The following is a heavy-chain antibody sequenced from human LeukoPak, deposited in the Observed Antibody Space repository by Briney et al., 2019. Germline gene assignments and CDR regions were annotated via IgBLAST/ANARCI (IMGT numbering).Heavy chain of an antibody. V-gene: IGHV3-9*01. CDR3: AKAYGGNSYYFDY. Sequence: PGGSLRLSCAVSGFTFDDYAMHWVRQAPGQGLEWGSGISWNSGSIGYADSVKGRFTISRDNAKNSLYLQVNSLRAEDTALYYCAKAYGGNSYYFDYWGQGTLVTVSS. D-gene: IGHD4-23*01. J-gene: IGHJ4*02. CDR2: ISWNSGSI. CDR1: GFTFDDYA.